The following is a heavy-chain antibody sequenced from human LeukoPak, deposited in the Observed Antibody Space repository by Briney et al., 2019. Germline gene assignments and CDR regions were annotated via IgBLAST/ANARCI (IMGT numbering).Heavy chain of an antibody. Sequence: PSETLSPTCTVSGGSISSYYWSWIRQPPGKGLEWIGYIYYSGSTNYNPSLKSRVTISVDTSKNQFSLKLSSVTAADTAVYYCARIDGYSSSWYASEDYYYMDVWGKGTTVTVSS. CDR2: IYYSGST. CDR3: ARIDGYSSSWYASEDYYYMDV. J-gene: IGHJ6*03. V-gene: IGHV4-59*01. CDR1: GGSISSYY. D-gene: IGHD6-13*01.